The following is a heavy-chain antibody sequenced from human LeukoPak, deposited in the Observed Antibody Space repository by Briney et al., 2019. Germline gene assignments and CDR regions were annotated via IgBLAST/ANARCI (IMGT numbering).Heavy chain of an antibody. CDR2: VILIFGTR. Sequence: SVKLSCKCSGGSFTSYAISWVRQPHGQGLEWMGGVILIFGTRNYAQKFQGKVTITADESTSTAYMELSSLRSEDTAVYYCARIASMGGISDYWGQGTLVTVSS. CDR3: ARIASMGGISDY. J-gene: IGHJ4*02. V-gene: IGHV1-69*13. D-gene: IGHD3-3*02. CDR1: GGSFTSYA.